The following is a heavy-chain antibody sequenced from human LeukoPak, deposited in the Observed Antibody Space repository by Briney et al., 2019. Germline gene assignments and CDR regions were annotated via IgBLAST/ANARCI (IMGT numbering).Heavy chain of an antibody. D-gene: IGHD5-12*01. CDR3: TRPIWVYSGYDPAVKTDY. CDR1: GFTFSGSA. Sequence: GGSLRLSCAASGFTFSGSAMHWVRQASGKGLEWVGRIRSKANSYATAYAASVKGRFTISRDDSKNTAYLQMNSLKTEDTAAYYCTRPIWVYSGYDPAVKTDYWGQGTLVTVSS. J-gene: IGHJ4*02. V-gene: IGHV3-73*01. CDR2: IRSKANSYAT.